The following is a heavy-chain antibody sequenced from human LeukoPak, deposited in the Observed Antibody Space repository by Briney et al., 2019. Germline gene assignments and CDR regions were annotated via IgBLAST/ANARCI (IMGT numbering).Heavy chain of an antibody. CDR1: GFTFSDHY. CDR3: ASGDYGEYGY. J-gene: IGHJ4*02. CDR2: TRNKANSYTT. V-gene: IGHV3-72*01. D-gene: IGHD4-17*01. Sequence: GGSLRLSCAASGFTFSDHYMDWVRQAPGKGLEWVGRTRNKANSYTTEYAASVKGRFTISRDDSKHSLYLQMNSLKTEDTAVYYCASGDYGEYGYWGQGTLVTVSS.